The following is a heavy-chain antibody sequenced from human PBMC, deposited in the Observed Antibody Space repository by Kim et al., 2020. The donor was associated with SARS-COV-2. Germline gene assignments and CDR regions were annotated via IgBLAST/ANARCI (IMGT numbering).Heavy chain of an antibody. D-gene: IGHD2-2*01. CDR1: GFTFSSYG. CDR3: AKDEDWLSSTSGLMDV. J-gene: IGHJ6*01. Sequence: GESLRLSCAASGFTFSSYGMHWVRQAPGKGLEWVAVISYDGSNKYYADSVKGRFTISRDNSKNTLYLQMNSLRAEDTAVYYCAKDEDWLSSTSGLMDVWG. V-gene: IGHV3-30*18. CDR2: ISYDGSNK.